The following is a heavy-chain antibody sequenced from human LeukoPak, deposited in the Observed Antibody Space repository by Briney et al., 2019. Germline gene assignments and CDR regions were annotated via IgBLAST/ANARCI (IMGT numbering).Heavy chain of an antibody. D-gene: IGHD6-13*01. V-gene: IGHV3-23*01. CDR3: ARRIAAPSFDY. CDR1: GFTFSSYA. Sequence: GGSLRLSCAASGFTFSSYAMSWVRQAPGKGLEWVSAISASGGSTYYADSVKGRFTISRDNSKNTLCLQMNSLRAEDTAVYYCARRIAAPSFDYWGQGTLVTVSS. CDR2: ISASGGST. J-gene: IGHJ4*02.